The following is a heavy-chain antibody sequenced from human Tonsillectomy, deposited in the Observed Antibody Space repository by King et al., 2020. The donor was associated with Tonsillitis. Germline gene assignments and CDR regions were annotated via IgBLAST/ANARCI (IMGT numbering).Heavy chain of an antibody. Sequence: VQLVESGGGLVQPGGSLRLSCAASGFTFSSYAMSWVRQAPGKGLEWVSVIYSGGRSTYYADSVKGRFTISRDNSKSTLYMQMNGLRAEDTAVYYCAKDWNRSVWYGAYSWGMDVWGQGTTVTVSS. D-gene: IGHD6-19*01. CDR1: GFTFSSYA. CDR2: IYSGGRST. V-gene: IGHV3-23*03. CDR3: AKDWNRSVWYGAYSWGMDV. J-gene: IGHJ6*01.